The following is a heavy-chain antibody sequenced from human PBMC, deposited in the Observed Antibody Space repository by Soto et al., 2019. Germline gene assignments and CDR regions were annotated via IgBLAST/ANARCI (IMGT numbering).Heavy chain of an antibody. CDR3: ARDRGRIAVAVQGVGY. D-gene: IGHD6-19*01. CDR1: GYTFTGYY. CDR2: INPNSGGT. V-gene: IGHV1-2*02. J-gene: IGHJ4*02. Sequence: GASVKVSCKASGYTFTGYYMHWVRQAPGQGLEWMGWINPNSGGTNYAQKFQGRVTMTRDTSISTAYMELSRLRSDDTAVYYCARDRGRIAVAVQGVGYWGQGTLVTVSS.